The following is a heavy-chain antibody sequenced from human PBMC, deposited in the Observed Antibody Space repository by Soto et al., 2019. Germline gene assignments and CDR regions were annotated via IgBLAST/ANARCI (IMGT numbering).Heavy chain of an antibody. J-gene: IGHJ4*02. V-gene: IGHV1-18*01. D-gene: IGHD4-17*01. Sequence: QVHLVQSGAEVKKPGASVKVSCKASGYTFSSSSGFNWVRQAPGQGLEWMGWISTYNGNSNYAQKLQGRVTMTTDTSTSTAYMELRSLKSDDTAVYYCARGGNVRWVETFDSWGQGTLVTVSS. CDR3: ARGGNVRWVETFDS. CDR1: GYTFSSSSG. CDR2: ISTYNGNS.